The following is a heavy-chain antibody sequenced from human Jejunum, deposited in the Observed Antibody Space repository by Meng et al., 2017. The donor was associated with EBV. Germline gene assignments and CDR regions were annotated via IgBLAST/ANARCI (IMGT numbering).Heavy chain of an antibody. Sequence: QVQLQQWGAGLLWPTETLSLTCAVYGWSFSGYYWSWVRQPPGRGLEYIGEVHFSGITNYTPSLKSRVTMSVDASKNQFSLRLTSVTAADTAVYYCARRTGDYVVGYWGQGTLVTVSS. CDR3: ARRTGDYVVGY. D-gene: IGHD2-8*02. CDR1: GWSFSGYY. V-gene: IGHV4-34*02. CDR2: VHFSGIT. J-gene: IGHJ4*02.